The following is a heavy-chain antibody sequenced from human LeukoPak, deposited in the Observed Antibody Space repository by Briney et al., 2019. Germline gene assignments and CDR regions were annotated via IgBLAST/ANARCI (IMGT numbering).Heavy chain of an antibody. CDR1: GDSISSYY. J-gene: IGHJ4*02. CDR3: AREYSSSSYVEL. D-gene: IGHD6-6*01. CDR2: IYYSGST. Sequence: SETLSLTCTVSGDSISSYYWSWIRQPPGKGLEWIGYIYYSGSTNYNPSLNSRATISVDTSKNQFSLNLSSVTAADTAVYYCAREYSSSSYVELWGQGTLVTVSS. V-gene: IGHV4-59*01.